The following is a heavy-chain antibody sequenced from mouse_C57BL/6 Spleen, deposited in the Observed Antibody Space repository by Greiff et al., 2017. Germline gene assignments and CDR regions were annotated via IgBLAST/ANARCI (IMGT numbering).Heavy chain of an antibody. D-gene: IGHD1-1*01. Sequence: DVHLVESGGGLVQPGGSLSLSCAASGFTFTDYYMSWVRQPPGKALEWLGFIRNKANGYTTEYSASVKGRFTISRDNSQSILYLQMNALRAEDSATYFCARYDYGSSYGAMDYWGPGTSVTVFS. V-gene: IGHV7-3*01. J-gene: IGHJ4*01. CDR3: ARYDYGSSYGAMDY. CDR2: IRNKANGYTT. CDR1: GFTFTDYY.